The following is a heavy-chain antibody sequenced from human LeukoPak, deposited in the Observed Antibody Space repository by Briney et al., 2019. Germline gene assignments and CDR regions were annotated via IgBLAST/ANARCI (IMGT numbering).Heavy chain of an antibody. D-gene: IGHD3-22*01. CDR2: INHSGST. V-gene: IGHV4-34*01. CDR3: ARDPYDSSGHFDY. CDR1: GGSFSGYY. Sequence: SETLSLTCAVYGGSFSGYYWSWIRQPPGKGLEWIGEINHSGSTNYNPSLKSRVTISVDTSKNQFSLKLSSVTAADTAVYYCARDPYDSSGHFDYWGQGTLSPSPQ. J-gene: IGHJ4*02.